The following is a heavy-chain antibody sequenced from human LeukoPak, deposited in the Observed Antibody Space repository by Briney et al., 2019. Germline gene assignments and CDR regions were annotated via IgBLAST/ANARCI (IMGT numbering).Heavy chain of an antibody. CDR3: ARLRHSGSYLRLFDY. Sequence: SETLSLTCTVSGGSISSSSYYWGWIRQPPGKGLEWIGSIYYSGSTYYNPSLKSRVTISVDTSKNQFSLKLSSVTAADTAVYYCARLRHSGSYLRLFDYWGQGTLVTVSS. CDR2: IYYSGST. V-gene: IGHV4-39*01. J-gene: IGHJ4*02. CDR1: GGSISSSSYY. D-gene: IGHD3-10*01.